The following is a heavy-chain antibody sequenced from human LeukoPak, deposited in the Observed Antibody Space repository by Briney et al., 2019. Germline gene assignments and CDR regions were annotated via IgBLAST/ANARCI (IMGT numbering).Heavy chain of an antibody. CDR1: GFTFSRYA. V-gene: IGHV3-64*01. Sequence: PGGSLRLSCAASGFTFSRYAMHWVRQAPGKGLESVSAISSNGGSTYYANSVKGRFAISRDNSKNTLYLQMNSLRAEDTAVYYCASEWTDIVVVPAAFDYWGQGTLVTVSS. D-gene: IGHD2-2*01. J-gene: IGHJ4*02. CDR3: ASEWTDIVVVPAAFDY. CDR2: ISSNGGST.